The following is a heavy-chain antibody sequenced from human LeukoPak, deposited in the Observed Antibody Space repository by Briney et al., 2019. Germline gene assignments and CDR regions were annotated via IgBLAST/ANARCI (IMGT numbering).Heavy chain of an antibody. CDR2: IYYSGST. Sequence: PSETLSLTCTVSGGSISSSDYYWGWIRQPPGKGLEWIGYIYYSGSTNYNPSLKSRVTISVDTSKNQFSLKLSSVTAADTAVYYCARGIDGSRPTPFDYWGQGTLVTVSS. CDR1: GGSISSSDYY. J-gene: IGHJ4*02. V-gene: IGHV4-61*08. D-gene: IGHD5-24*01. CDR3: ARGIDGSRPTPFDY.